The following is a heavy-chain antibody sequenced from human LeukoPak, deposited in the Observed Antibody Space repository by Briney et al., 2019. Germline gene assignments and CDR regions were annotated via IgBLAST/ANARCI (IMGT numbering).Heavy chain of an antibody. CDR2: INHSGST. V-gene: IGHV4-34*01. CDR3: ARETGIRWGPRTHPDY. D-gene: IGHD4-23*01. Sequence: SETLSLTCAVYGGSFSGYYWSWIRQPPGKGLEWIGEINHSGSTNYNPSLKSRVTISVDTSKNQFSLKLSSVTAADTAVYYCARETGIRWGPRTHPDYWGQGTLVTVSS. J-gene: IGHJ4*02. CDR1: GGSFSGYY.